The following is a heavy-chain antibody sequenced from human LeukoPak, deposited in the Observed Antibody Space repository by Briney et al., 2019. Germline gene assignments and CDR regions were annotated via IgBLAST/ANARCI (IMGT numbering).Heavy chain of an antibody. V-gene: IGHV3-48*04. CDR2: XSSSSSTI. CDR3: ARDGMGAIFEGDYQSPDFDY. J-gene: IGHJ4*02. D-gene: IGHD1-26*01. Sequence: VSXXSSSSSTIYYADSVKGRFTISRDNAKNSLYLQMNSLRAEDTAVYYCARDGMGAIFEGDYQSPDFDYWGQGTLVTVSS.